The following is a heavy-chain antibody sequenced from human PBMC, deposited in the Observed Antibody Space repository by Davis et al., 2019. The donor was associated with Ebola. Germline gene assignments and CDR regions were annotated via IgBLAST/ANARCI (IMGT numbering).Heavy chain of an antibody. CDR3: AKGDRMDV. V-gene: IGHV3-30*18. CDR2: ISYDGSNK. J-gene: IGHJ6*02. CDR1: VITFSSYA. Sequence: GGSLRLSCTDSVITFSSYAMTRVRQAPGKGLEWVAVISYDGSNKYYADSVKGRFTISRDNSKNTLYLQMNSLRAEDTAVYYCAKGDRMDVWGQGTTVTVSS.